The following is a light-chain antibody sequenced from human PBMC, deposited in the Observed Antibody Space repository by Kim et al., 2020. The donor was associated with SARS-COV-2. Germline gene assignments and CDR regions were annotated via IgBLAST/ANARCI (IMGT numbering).Light chain of an antibody. CDR3: GAWDSSLSAGV. Sequence: KDVIPCSGSTSRLGTNYVSWYQQRPGTAPKLLIYDSTERASGIPDRFSASKAGTSATLGITGLQTGDEAVYYCGAWDSSLSAGVFGGGTQLTAL. CDR1: TSRLGTNY. J-gene: IGLJ3*02. V-gene: IGLV1-51*01. CDR2: DST.